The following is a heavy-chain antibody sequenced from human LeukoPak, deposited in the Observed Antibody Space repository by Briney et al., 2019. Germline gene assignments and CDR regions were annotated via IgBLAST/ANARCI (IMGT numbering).Heavy chain of an antibody. Sequence: SETLSLTCTVSGGSISSYYWSWIRQPPGKGLEWIGSIHYSGSTYYNPSLQSRVTISIDTSKNQFSLKLRFVTAADTAVYYCARVRCSGGSCPYYYYYYMDVWGKGTTVTVSS. V-gene: IGHV4-59*12. J-gene: IGHJ6*03. D-gene: IGHD2-15*01. CDR2: IHYSGST. CDR3: ARVRCSGGSCPYYYYYYMDV. CDR1: GGSISSYY.